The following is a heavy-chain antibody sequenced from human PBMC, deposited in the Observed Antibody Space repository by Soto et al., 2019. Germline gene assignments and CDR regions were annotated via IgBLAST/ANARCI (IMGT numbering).Heavy chain of an antibody. Sequence: GGSLRLSCAASGFTFSSYWMSWVRQAPGKGLEWVANIKQDGSEKYYVDSVKGRFTISRDNAKNSLYLQMNSLRAEDTAVYYCARNYDYIWGSYRYYMDVWGKGTTVTVSS. J-gene: IGHJ6*03. CDR1: GFTFSSYW. CDR3: ARNYDYIWGSYRYYMDV. V-gene: IGHV3-7*01. D-gene: IGHD3-16*02. CDR2: IKQDGSEK.